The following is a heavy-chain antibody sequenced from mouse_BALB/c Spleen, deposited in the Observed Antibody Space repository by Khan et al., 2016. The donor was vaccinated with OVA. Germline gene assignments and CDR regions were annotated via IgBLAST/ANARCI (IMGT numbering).Heavy chain of an antibody. CDR1: GYTFTTAG. Sequence: QIQLVQSGPELKKPGETVRISCKASGYTFTTAGMQWVQKMPGKGLKWIGWINTHSGVPKYAEDFKGRFVFSLETSVSTAYLQITNLKNEDTATYFCARGGAAFYRNDGGAMDSWGQGTSVTVSS. D-gene: IGHD2-14*01. V-gene: IGHV9-4*02. CDR2: INTHSGVP. CDR3: ARGGAAFYRNDGGAMDS. J-gene: IGHJ4*01.